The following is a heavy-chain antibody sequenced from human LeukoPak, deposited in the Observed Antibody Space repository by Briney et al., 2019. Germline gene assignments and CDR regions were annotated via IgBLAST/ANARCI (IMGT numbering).Heavy chain of an antibody. J-gene: IGHJ4*02. D-gene: IGHD3-22*01. CDR3: ARDLSYYDSSGYYSTFDY. V-gene: IGHV4-30-4*01. Sequence: SETLSLTCTVSGGSISSGDYYWSWICQPPGKGLEWFGYIYYSGSTYYNPSLKSRVTISVDTSKNQFSLKLSSVTAADTAVYYCARDLSYYDSSGYYSTFDYWGQGTLVTVSS. CDR1: GGSISSGDYY. CDR2: IYYSGST.